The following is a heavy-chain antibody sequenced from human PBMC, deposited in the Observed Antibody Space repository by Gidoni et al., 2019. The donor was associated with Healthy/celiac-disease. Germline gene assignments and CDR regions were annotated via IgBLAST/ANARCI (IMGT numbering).Heavy chain of an antibody. V-gene: IGHV4-39*07. CDR2: IYYSGST. J-gene: IGHJ5*02. Sequence: QLHLQESGPGLVKTSETLSLTCTVSGDSMSSSSYYWGWIRQPPGKGLEWIGSIYYSGSTYDNPFLKSRVTISLDTSKNQFYLNLRSVTDADTAVYYCVRDIARNYGGPRHNRFDPWGQGTLVTVSS. D-gene: IGHD2-21*01. CDR3: VRDIARNYGGPRHNRFDP. CDR1: GDSMSSSSYY.